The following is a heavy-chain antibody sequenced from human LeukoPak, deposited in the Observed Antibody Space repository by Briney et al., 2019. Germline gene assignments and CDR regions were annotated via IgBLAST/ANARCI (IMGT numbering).Heavy chain of an antibody. V-gene: IGHV4-59*01. J-gene: IGHJ6*04. CDR3: ARAGRPYYYYSMDV. CDR1: GGSISSYY. D-gene: IGHD1-26*01. Sequence: SETLSLTCTVSGGSISSYYWSWIRQPPGKGLEWIGYIYYSGSTNYNPSLKSRVTISVDTSKNQFSLKLSSVTAADTAVYFCARAGRPYYYYSMDVWGKGTTVTVSS. CDR2: IYYSGST.